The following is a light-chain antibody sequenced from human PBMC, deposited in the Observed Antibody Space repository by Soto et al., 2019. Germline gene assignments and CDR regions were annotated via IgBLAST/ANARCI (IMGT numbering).Light chain of an antibody. CDR3: QQKNSYPRT. CDR2: AAC. J-gene: IGKJ3*01. V-gene: IGKV1-9*01. CDR1: QGISSY. Sequence: DIQLTQSPSFLSASVGDRVTITCRASQGISSYLAWYQQRPGKAPKLLIYAACTLQSGVPSRFSGSGSGTEFTLTISRLQPDDFAAYYCQQKNSYPRTFGHGTIVDFK.